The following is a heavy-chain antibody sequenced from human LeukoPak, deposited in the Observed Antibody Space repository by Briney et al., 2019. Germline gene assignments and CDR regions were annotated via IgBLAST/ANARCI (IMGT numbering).Heavy chain of an antibody. CDR1: GYIFTDYY. Sequence: ASVKVSCKASGYIFTDYYIHWVRQAPGQGPEWMGWINPNSGDTNSAQRFQGRVTMTRDTSISTAYMELSRLRSDDTAVYYCARDNYNWMFDFWGQGTPVTVSS. V-gene: IGHV1-2*02. CDR3: ARDNYNWMFDF. D-gene: IGHD1-20*01. J-gene: IGHJ4*02. CDR2: INPNSGDT.